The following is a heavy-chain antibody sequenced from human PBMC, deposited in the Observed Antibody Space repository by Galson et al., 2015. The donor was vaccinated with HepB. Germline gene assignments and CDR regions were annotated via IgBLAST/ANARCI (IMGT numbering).Heavy chain of an antibody. CDR1: GFTFNW. CDR3: ARPYYYYSKVYDGRAFDV. D-gene: IGHD3-22*01. J-gene: IGHJ3*01. V-gene: IGHV3-7*01. Sequence: SLRLSCAASGFTFNWMSWVRQAPGKGLEWVANIKGDGSEKRYVDSVRGRFTISRDNAKNSLYLQMNSLRAEDTAVYYCARPYYYYSKVYDGRAFDVWGQGTMVTVSS. CDR2: IKGDGSEK.